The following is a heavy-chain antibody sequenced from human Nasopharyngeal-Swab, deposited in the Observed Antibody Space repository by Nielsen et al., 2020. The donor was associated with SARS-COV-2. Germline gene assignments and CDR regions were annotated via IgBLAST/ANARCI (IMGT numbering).Heavy chain of an antibody. D-gene: IGHD3-10*01. CDR3: ARGGVSNGSGSRYHNYGMDV. Sequence: SETLSLTCDVSGDSISTSTYYWGWIRQPPGKGLEWIGNIYYTGRSLYGGNTYYSPSLKSRVTISVDTSMNQFSLKLSSVTAADTAVYYCARGGVSNGSGSRYHNYGMDVWGQGTTVIVSS. CDR1: GDSISTSTYY. V-gene: IGHV4-39*07. CDR2: IYYTGRSLYGGNT. J-gene: IGHJ6*02.